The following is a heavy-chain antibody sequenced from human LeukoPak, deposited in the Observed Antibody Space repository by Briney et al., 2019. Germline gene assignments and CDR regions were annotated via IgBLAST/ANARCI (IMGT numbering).Heavy chain of an antibody. J-gene: IGHJ4*02. V-gene: IGHV1-3*01. CDR1: GYTFTSYA. Sequence: GASVTVSCKASGYTFTSYAMHWVRQAPGQRLEWMGWVNAGNGNTKYSQKFQGRVTMTEDTSTDTAYMELSSLRSGDTAVYYCATVVGNYYDSSGYYTAHFDYWGQGTLVTVSS. CDR3: ATVVGNYYDSSGYYTAHFDY. D-gene: IGHD3-22*01. CDR2: VNAGNGNT.